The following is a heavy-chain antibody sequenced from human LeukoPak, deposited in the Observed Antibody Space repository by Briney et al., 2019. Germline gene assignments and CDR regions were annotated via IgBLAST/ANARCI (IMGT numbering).Heavy chain of an antibody. CDR3: VRGSGWLTSH. CDR2: VKQDGSDK. J-gene: IGHJ3*01. V-gene: IGHV3-7*04. CDR1: GFTFSSYW. D-gene: IGHD6-19*01. Sequence: SGGSLRLSCAASGFTFSSYWMNWVRQAPGKGLEWVANVKQDGSDKNYVDSVKGRFTISRDNAKDSLYLQMNGLGADDTAVYYCVRGSGWLTSHWGQGTMVTVSS.